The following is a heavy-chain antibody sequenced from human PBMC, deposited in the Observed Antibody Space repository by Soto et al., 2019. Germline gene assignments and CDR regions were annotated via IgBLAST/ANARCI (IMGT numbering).Heavy chain of an antibody. CDR3: VTNQKGRRTGMDV. CDR2: IDAGNGDT. Sequence: QVQLMQSGAEVKMPGASVKVSCKASGYTFTSYLILWVRQAPGQRLAWMGWIDAGNGDTMYSQKLQGRVTISTDTSASTAYMDLSSLRSEDTAVYYCVTNQKGRRTGMDVWGQGTTVTVSS. J-gene: IGHJ6*02. CDR1: GYTFTSYL. V-gene: IGHV1-3*01.